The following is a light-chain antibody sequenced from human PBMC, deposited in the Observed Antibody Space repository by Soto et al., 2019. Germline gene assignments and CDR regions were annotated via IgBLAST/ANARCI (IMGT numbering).Light chain of an antibody. CDR3: QQYNNWATLK. CDR1: QSVSSN. CDR2: GAS. J-gene: IGKJ1*01. Sequence: EIVMTQSPATLSVSPGERATLSCRASQSVSSNLAWYQQKPGQAPRLLIYGASTRATGIPARFSGSGSGTELTLTISSLQSEDFAVYYCQQYNNWATLKFGQGTKVESK. V-gene: IGKV3-15*01.